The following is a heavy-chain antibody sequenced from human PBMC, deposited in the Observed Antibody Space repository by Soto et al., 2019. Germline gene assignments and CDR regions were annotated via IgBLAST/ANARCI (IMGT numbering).Heavy chain of an antibody. CDR2: IKSDGTST. Sequence: EVQLVESGGGLVQPGGSLRLSCAASGFTFSSYWMHWVRQVPGKRLVWVSRIKSDGTSTDYAYSVKGRFTISRDNAKNRLYLQMNSLRVEDTAVYYCVRDRSTCKDYWGQGTLVTVSS. J-gene: IGHJ4*02. CDR3: VRDRSTCKDY. V-gene: IGHV3-74*01. D-gene: IGHD2-2*01. CDR1: GFTFSSYW.